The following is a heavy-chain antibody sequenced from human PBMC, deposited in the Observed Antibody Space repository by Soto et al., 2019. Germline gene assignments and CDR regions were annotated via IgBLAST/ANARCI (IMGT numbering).Heavy chain of an antibody. CDR3: ASRPLWFGELRHYYHGMDV. CDR2: IYYSGRT. D-gene: IGHD3-10*01. Sequence: SETLSLPRSVSGGFLSRSSYFWGWIRQPPGKGLEWFGSIYYSGRTYCDPSLKRRVTISVDTSKNQFSLKLSSVTAADTAVYYCASRPLWFGELRHYYHGMDVWGQGTTVTVSS. CDR1: GGFLSRSSYF. J-gene: IGHJ6*02. V-gene: IGHV4-39*01.